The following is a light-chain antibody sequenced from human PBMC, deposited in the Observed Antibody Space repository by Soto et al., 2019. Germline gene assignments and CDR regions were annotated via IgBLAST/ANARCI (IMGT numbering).Light chain of an antibody. Sequence: EIVLTQSPGTLSLSPGERDTLSCRASQSVSSSLAWYQQKPGQPPRLLIYDASDRATGIPDRFTGSGSGTDFTLTISRLEPEDFAVYYCQQHAGSPRTFGQGTKVEI. CDR3: QQHAGSPRT. CDR2: DAS. V-gene: IGKV3-20*01. J-gene: IGKJ1*01. CDR1: QSVSSS.